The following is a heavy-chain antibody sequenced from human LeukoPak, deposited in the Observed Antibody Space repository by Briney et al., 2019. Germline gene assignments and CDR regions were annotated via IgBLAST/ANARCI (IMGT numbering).Heavy chain of an antibody. J-gene: IGHJ4*02. Sequence: GGSLRLSCAASGFTFSRFAMNWVRQAPGQGLECVSSISSSIGYVHYADSVKGRFTISRDNAENSLYLQMNSLAAEDTAMYYCARVRTPYGSGSYFDWGQGTLVTVSS. CDR2: ISSSIGYV. CDR1: GFTFSRFA. V-gene: IGHV3-21*01. D-gene: IGHD3-10*01. CDR3: ARVRTPYGSGSYFD.